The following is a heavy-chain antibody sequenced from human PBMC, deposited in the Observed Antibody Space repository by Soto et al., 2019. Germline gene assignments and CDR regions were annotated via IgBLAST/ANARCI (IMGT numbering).Heavy chain of an antibody. CDR1: GFTVSSNY. Sequence: GGSLRLSCAASGFTVSSNYMSWVRQAPGKGLEWVSVIYSGGSTYYADSVKGRFTISRDNSKNTLYLQMNSLRAEDTAVYYCARYPARPESARSYFFDYWGQGTLVTVSS. V-gene: IGHV3-53*01. CDR2: IYSGGST. D-gene: IGHD6-6*01. CDR3: ARYPARPESARSYFFDY. J-gene: IGHJ4*02.